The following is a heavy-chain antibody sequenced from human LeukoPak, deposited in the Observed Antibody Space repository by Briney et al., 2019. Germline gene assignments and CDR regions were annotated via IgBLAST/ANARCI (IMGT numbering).Heavy chain of an antibody. V-gene: IGHV3-7*01. CDR2: INQDGSEK. CDR1: GFIFSSYW. J-gene: IGHJ4*02. CDR3: ARPRRNNWSYGDFDY. D-gene: IGHD1-20*01. Sequence: PGGSLRLSCAPSGFIFSSYWMSWVRQAPGKGLEWVANINQDGSEKYYVDSVKGRFAITRDNARNSLYLQMNSLRAEDTAMYYCARPRRNNWSYGDFDYWGQGTLVTVSS.